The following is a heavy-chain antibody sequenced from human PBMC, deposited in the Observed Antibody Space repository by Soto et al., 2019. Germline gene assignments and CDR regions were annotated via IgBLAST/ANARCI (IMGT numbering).Heavy chain of an antibody. CDR3: ARESKRVAGTVSYGMDV. V-gene: IGHV4-61*01. CDR2: IYYSGST. CDR1: GGSVSSGSYY. J-gene: IGHJ6*02. D-gene: IGHD6-19*01. Sequence: PSETLSLTCTVSGGSVSSGSYYWSWIRQPPGKGLEWIGYIYYSGSTNYNPSLKSRVTISVDTSKNQFSLKLSSVTAADTAVYYCARESKRVAGTVSYGMDVWGQGTTVTVSS.